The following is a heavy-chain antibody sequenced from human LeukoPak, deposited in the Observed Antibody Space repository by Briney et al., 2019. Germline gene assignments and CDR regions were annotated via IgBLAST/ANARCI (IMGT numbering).Heavy chain of an antibody. Sequence: GGSLRLSCAASGFTVSSNHISWVRQTPGQGRLEWVSVIYNDGRTFYTGSVTGRFTISRDNSKNTLYLQMNSLRAEDTAVYYCARGQIYGTGSYFFDHWGQGTLVTVSS. V-gene: IGHV3-66*01. D-gene: IGHD3-10*01. J-gene: IGHJ4*02. CDR1: GFTVSSNH. CDR3: ARGQIYGTGSYFFDH. CDR2: IYNDGRT.